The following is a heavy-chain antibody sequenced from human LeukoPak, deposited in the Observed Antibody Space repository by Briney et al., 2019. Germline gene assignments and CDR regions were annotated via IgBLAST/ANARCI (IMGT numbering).Heavy chain of an antibody. CDR3: AKVVTTFAWLSKGFDS. Sequence: GGSLRLSCAASGFNFSSYAMSWVRQAPAKGREWVSGISGRGTSTYYADFVQGRFPISRDNSNNTVYLHMNSLRAGETAVYYCAKVVTTFAWLSKGFDSWGQGTLVTVSS. J-gene: IGHJ4*02. D-gene: IGHD3-9*01. V-gene: IGHV3-23*01. CDR1: GFNFSSYA. CDR2: ISGRGTST.